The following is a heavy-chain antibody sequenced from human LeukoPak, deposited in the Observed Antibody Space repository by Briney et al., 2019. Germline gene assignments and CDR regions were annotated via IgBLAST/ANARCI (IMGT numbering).Heavy chain of an antibody. Sequence: SETLSPTCTVSGGSISSYYWSWIRQPAGKGLEWIGRIYTSGSTNYNPSLKSRVTMSIDTSKNQFSLKLSSVTAADTAVYYCARQVDGSGPQYYFDYWGQGTLVNVDS. CDR3: ARQVDGSGPQYYFDY. CDR1: GGSISSYY. V-gene: IGHV4-4*07. D-gene: IGHD6-19*01. J-gene: IGHJ4*02. CDR2: IYTSGST.